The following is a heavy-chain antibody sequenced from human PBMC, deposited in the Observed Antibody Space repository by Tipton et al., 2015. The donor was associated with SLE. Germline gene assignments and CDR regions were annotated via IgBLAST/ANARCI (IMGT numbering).Heavy chain of an antibody. CDR2: IYPGDSDT. D-gene: IGHD3-3*01. J-gene: IGHJ5*02. CDR3: AKLGAGRSVTPDWFDP. V-gene: IGHV5-51*03. Sequence: QLVQSGAEVKKPGESLKISCKASGYSFTNYWIAWVRQMPGKGLEWMGFIYPGDSDTRYSPSFQGQVTISADRSITTAYLQWSSLKASDTAMYYCAKLGAGRSVTPDWFDPWGQGTLVTVSS. CDR1: GYSFTNYW.